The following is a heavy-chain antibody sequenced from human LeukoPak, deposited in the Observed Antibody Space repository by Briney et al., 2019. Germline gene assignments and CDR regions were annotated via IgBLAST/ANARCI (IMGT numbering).Heavy chain of an antibody. CDR3: ARDHGGHYYGSGSSLNVYWFDP. D-gene: IGHD3-10*01. J-gene: IGHJ5*02. Sequence: ASVKVSCKASGCTVSSYAIGGVRQAPGQWLEWMGGSIPIFGTANYAQKFHGRVTITADESTSTAYMELSSLRSEDTAVYYCARDHGGHYYGSGSSLNVYWFDPWGQGTLVTVSS. CDR1: GCTVSSYA. CDR2: SIPIFGTA. V-gene: IGHV1-69*13.